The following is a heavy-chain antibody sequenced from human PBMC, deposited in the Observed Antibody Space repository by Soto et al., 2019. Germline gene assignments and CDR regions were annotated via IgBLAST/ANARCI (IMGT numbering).Heavy chain of an antibody. CDR2: INPSGGST. Sequence: ASVKVSCKASGYTFTSYYMHWVRQAPGQGLEWMGIINPSGGSTSYAQKFQGRVTMTRDTSTSTVYMELSSLRSEDTAVYYCARDIARIQLWLTYYYYYGMDVWGQGTTVTV. J-gene: IGHJ6*02. CDR3: ARDIARIQLWLTYYYYYGMDV. V-gene: IGHV1-46*01. CDR1: GYTFTSYY. D-gene: IGHD5-18*01.